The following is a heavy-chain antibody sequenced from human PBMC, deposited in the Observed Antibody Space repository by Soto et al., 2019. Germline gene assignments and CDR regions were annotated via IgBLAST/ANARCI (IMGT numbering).Heavy chain of an antibody. Sequence: EVQLLESGGGLVQPGGSLRLSCAASGFTFSSYAMSWVRQAPGKGLEWVSAISGSGGSTYYADSGKGRFTISRDNSKNTLYLKMNSLRAEDTAVYYCAKDPPTLVLRFLGWGAEDAFDIWGQGTMVTVSS. CDR1: GFTFSSYA. J-gene: IGHJ3*02. CDR3: AKDPPTLVLRFLGWGAEDAFDI. V-gene: IGHV3-23*01. D-gene: IGHD3-3*01. CDR2: ISGSGGST.